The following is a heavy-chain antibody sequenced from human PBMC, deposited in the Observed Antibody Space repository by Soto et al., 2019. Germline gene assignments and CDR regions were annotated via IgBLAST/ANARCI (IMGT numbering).Heavy chain of an antibody. D-gene: IGHD3-9*01. CDR3: ARGDILTGNDAFDI. CDR1: GYTLTELS. CDR2: FDPEDGET. V-gene: IGHV1-24*01. J-gene: IGHJ3*02. Sequence: ASVKVSCKVSGYTLTELSMHWVRQAPGKGLEWMGGFDPEDGETIYAQKFQGRVTMTEDTSTGTAYMELSSLRSEDTAVYYCARGDILTGNDAFDIWGQGTMVTVSS.